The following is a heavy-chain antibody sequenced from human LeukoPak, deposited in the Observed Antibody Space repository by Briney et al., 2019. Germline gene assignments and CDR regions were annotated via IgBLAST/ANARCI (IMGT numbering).Heavy chain of an antibody. Sequence: GGSLRLSCEVSGFTFSDYWMHWVRQAPGKGLVWLSCSSNDGITTNYADSVRGRFTISRDSAKNTLYLQMNSLRAEDTAVYYCARDLDGSMGFDPWGQGSLVTVSS. CDR3: ARDLDGSMGFDP. V-gene: IGHV3-74*01. J-gene: IGHJ5*02. CDR2: SSNDGITT. D-gene: IGHD5-24*01. CDR1: GFTFSDYW.